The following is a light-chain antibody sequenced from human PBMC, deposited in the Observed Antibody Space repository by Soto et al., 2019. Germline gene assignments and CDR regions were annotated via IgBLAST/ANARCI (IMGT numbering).Light chain of an antibody. CDR2: DHG. V-gene: IGLV3-21*02. CDR1: NIGGKS. CDR3: QVWDSTYDHYV. J-gene: IGLJ1*01. Sequence: SYELTQPPSVSVAPGQTAKITCGGNNIGGKSLHRYQQKPGQAPVLVVYDHGDRPSGIPERFSGSNSGNTATLTISRVEAGDEADYYCQVWDSTYDHYVFGTGTKVTVL.